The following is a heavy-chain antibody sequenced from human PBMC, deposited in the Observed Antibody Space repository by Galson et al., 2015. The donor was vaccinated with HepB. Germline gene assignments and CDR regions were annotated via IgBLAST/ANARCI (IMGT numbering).Heavy chain of an antibody. J-gene: IGHJ4*02. CDR1: GYTFTAYS. Sequence: VKVSCKASGYTFTAYSMHWVRQAPGQGLEWMGWINPNTGGTKFTQKFQGRVTMTRDTSINTAQMELSRLRSDDTAVYYCARGLGMRIDYWGQGTLVTVSS. CDR3: ARGLGMRIDY. D-gene: IGHD7-27*01. V-gene: IGHV1-2*02. CDR2: INPNTGGT.